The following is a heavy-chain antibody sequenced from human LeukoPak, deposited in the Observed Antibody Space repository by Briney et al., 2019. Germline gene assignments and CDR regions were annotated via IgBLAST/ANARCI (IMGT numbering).Heavy chain of an antibody. CDR2: ISSSGSTI. CDR3: ASTLDPGYSSGWYPYFQH. Sequence: GGSLRLSCAASGFTFSDYYMSWIRQAPGEGLEWVSYISSSGSTIYYADSVKGRFTISRDNAKNSLYLQMNSLRAEDTAVYYCASTLDPGYSSGWYPYFQHWGQGTLVTVSS. V-gene: IGHV3-11*01. CDR1: GFTFSDYY. D-gene: IGHD6-19*01. J-gene: IGHJ1*01.